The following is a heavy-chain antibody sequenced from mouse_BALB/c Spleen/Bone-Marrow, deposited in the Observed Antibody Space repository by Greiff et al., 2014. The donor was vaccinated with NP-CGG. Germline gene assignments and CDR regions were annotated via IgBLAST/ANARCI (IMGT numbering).Heavy chain of an antibody. J-gene: IGHJ4*01. D-gene: IGHD2-1*01. Sequence: EVNLVESGGGLVQPGGSLRLSCATSGFTFSDFYMEWVRQPPGKRLEWIAASRNKANDYTTEYSASVKGRFIASRDTSQSILYLQMNALRAEDTAIYYCARDAGYGNYVDYAMDYWGQGTSVTVSS. CDR1: GFTFSDFY. CDR3: ARDAGYGNYVDYAMDY. CDR2: SRNKANDYTT. V-gene: IGHV7-1*02.